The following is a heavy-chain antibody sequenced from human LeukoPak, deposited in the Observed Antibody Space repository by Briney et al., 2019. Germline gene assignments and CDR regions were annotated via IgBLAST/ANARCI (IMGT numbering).Heavy chain of an antibody. J-gene: IGHJ4*02. CDR3: ARDMQLMVFSGFDY. Sequence: SGGSLRLSCAASGFTFSSYSMNWVRQAPGKGLEWASSISSSSSYIYYADSVKGRFTISRDNAKNSLYLQMNSLRAEDTAVYYCARDMQLMVFSGFDYWGQGTLVTVSS. CDR2: ISSSSSYI. CDR1: GFTFSSYS. V-gene: IGHV3-21*01. D-gene: IGHD6-13*01.